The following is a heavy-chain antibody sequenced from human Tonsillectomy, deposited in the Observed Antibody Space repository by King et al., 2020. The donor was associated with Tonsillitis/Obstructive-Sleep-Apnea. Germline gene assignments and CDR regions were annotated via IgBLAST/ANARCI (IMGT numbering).Heavy chain of an antibody. Sequence: TLKESGPTLVEPTQTLTLTCTFSGFSLRTNGVGVGWIRQPPGKALEWLATIYWDDDTCYSPSLRSRFTIAKDTSKNLVLLIMTNIDPADTATYYCAHTGYDTSSCSYFNYWRQGTLVAVSS. CDR3: AHTGYDTSSCSYFNY. D-gene: IGHD6-6*01. CDR1: GFSLRTNGVG. V-gene: IGHV2-5*02. J-gene: IGHJ4*02. CDR2: IYWDDDT.